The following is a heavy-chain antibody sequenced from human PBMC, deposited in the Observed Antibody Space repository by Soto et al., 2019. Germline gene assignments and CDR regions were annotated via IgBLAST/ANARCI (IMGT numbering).Heavy chain of an antibody. J-gene: IGHJ3*02. CDR1: GGTFSSYA. V-gene: IGHV1-69*01. D-gene: IGHD1-26*01. Sequence: PSLKIRCKASGGTFSSYAIIWVGQATGQGLEWMGGIIPIFGTANYAQKFQGRVTITADESTSTAYMGLSSLRSEDTAVYYCARALEVVGATAAVAFDIWGQGTMVTVS. CDR3: ARALEVVGATAAVAFDI. CDR2: IIPIFGTA.